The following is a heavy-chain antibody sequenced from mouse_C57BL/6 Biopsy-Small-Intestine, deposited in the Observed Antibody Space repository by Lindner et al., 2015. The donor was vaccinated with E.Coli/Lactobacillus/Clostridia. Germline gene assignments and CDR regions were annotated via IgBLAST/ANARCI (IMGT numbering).Heavy chain of an antibody. V-gene: IGHV1-4*01. Sequence: VQLQESGAELARPGASVKMSCKASGYTFTSYTMHWVKQRPGQGLEWIGYINPSSGYTKYNQKFKDKATLTADKSSSTAYMQLSSLTSEDSAVYYCGASGYDFDYWGQGTTLTVSS. J-gene: IGHJ2*01. D-gene: IGHD3-2*02. CDR3: GASGYDFDY. CDR1: GYTFTSYT. CDR2: INPSSGYT.